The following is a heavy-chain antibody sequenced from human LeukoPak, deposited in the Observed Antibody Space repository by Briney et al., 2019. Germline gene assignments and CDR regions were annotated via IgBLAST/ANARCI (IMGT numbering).Heavy chain of an antibody. V-gene: IGHV4-59*01. J-gene: IGHJ3*02. D-gene: IGHD3-16*02. Sequence: SETLSLTCTVSGGSIGSYYWSWIRQPPGKGLEWIGYIYYSGSTNYNPSLKSRVTISVDTSKNQFSLKLSSVTAADTAVYYCARDNGPTDAFVIWGQGTMVTVSS. CDR2: IYYSGST. CDR1: GGSIGSYY. CDR3: ARDNGPTDAFVI.